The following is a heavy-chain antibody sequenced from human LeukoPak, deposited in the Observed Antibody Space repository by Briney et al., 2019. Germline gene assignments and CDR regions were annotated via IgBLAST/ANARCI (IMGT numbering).Heavy chain of an antibody. CDR3: AKDLLLPAYYYDSSLVDAFDI. Sequence: GGSLRLSCAASGFTFSDHYMDWVRQAPGKGLEWIGRARSKVARYTTEYAASVKGRFTISRDDSKNSLYLQMNSLKTEDTAVYYCAKDLLLPAYYYDSSLVDAFDIWGQGTMVTVSS. D-gene: IGHD3-22*01. J-gene: IGHJ3*02. CDR1: GFTFSDHY. V-gene: IGHV3-72*01. CDR2: ARSKVARYTT.